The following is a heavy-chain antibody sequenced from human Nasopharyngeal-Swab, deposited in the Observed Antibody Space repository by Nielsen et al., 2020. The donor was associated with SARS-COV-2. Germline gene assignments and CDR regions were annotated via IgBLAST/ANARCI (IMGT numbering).Heavy chain of an antibody. CDR1: GFTFNHYN. CDR3: ARDGLDYDFWSAYFMDV. Sequence: GGSLTLSCAASGFTFNHYNFNWVRQAPGKGLEWVSSISSSSSYIYYADSVKGRFTISRDNAKHSLYLQMNSLRAEDTAVYYCARDGLDYDFWSAYFMDVWGQGTTVTVSS. D-gene: IGHD3-3*01. V-gene: IGHV3-21*01. J-gene: IGHJ6*02. CDR2: ISSSSSYI.